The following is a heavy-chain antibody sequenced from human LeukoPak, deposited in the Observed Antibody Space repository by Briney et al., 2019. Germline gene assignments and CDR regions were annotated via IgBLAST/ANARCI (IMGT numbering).Heavy chain of an antibody. D-gene: IGHD2-21*01. V-gene: IGHV3-7*01. CDR2: IKQDGREK. CDR3: AIDILDY. J-gene: IGHJ4*02. CDR1: GFNFCRYW. Sequence: GGSLRLSCAASGFNFCRYWMSWVRQAPGKGVGWVANIKQDGREKYYVDSVRGRFTISRENAKNSLYLQMNSLRAEDTAVYYCAIDILDYWGQGTLVTVSS.